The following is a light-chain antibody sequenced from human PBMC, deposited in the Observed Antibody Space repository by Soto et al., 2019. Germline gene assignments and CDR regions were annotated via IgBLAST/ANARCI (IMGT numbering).Light chain of an antibody. CDR2: GAS. J-gene: IGKJ3*01. Sequence: EIVMTQSPATLSVSPGETATLSCRASQSVSSNLAWYQQIPGQAPRLLIYGASTRATGTPPRFSGSGSGAEFTLTITSLQSEDFAVYYCQQYYSSPFTFGPGTKVDIK. V-gene: IGKV3-15*01. CDR3: QQYYSSPFT. CDR1: QSVSSN.